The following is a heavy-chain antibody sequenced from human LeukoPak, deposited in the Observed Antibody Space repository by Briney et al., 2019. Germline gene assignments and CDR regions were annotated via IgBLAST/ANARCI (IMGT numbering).Heavy chain of an antibody. D-gene: IGHD6-19*01. Sequence: ASVKVSCKASGYTFTSYDINWVRQATGQGLEWMGWMNPNRGNTGYAQKFQGRVTMTRNTSISTAYMELSSLRSEDTAVYYCARGKIGSSGWFPFVYWGQGTLVTVSS. V-gene: IGHV1-8*01. CDR3: ARGKIGSSGWFPFVY. J-gene: IGHJ4*02. CDR2: MNPNRGNT. CDR1: GYTFTSYD.